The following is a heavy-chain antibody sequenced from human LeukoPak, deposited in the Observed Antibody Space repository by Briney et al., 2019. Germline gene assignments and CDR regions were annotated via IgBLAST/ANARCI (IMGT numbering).Heavy chain of an antibody. Sequence: GGSLKLFCAASGFTVSNHYMNWVRQAPGKGLEWVPVIYSGGGTHYTDSVKGRFTISRDNSKNTLFLQMNNLRAEDTALYYCARGQVVGATDYFDYWGQGTPVTVAS. CDR3: ARGQVVGATDYFDY. D-gene: IGHD1-26*01. CDR1: GFTVSNHY. J-gene: IGHJ4*02. V-gene: IGHV3-53*01. CDR2: IYSGGGT.